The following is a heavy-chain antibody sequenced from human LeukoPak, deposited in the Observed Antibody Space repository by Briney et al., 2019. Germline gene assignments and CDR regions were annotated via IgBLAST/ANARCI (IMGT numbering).Heavy chain of an antibody. Sequence: GGSLRLSCAASGFTFSSYELNWVRQSPGKGLEWISYISSSGSTLYYADSVKGRFTVSRDDAKNSLYLQMNSLRGDDTAMYYCAGERGGYGFYWGQGTLVTVSS. V-gene: IGHV3-48*03. J-gene: IGHJ4*02. CDR3: AGERGGYGFY. D-gene: IGHD5-12*01. CDR2: ISSSGSTL. CDR1: GFTFSSYE.